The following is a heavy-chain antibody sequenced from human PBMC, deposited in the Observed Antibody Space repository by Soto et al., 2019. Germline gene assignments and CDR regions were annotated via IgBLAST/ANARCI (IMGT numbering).Heavy chain of an antibody. CDR3: ARETVTTGGGAFDI. Sequence: EVQLVESGGGLIQPGGSLRLSCAVSGFTVSRNYMSWVRQAPGEGLEWVSVIYNDGTTYYADSVKGRFTISRDNSKNTLYLQMNSLRAEDTAVYYCARETVTTGGGAFDIWGQGTMVTVSS. CDR2: IYNDGTT. D-gene: IGHD4-17*01. CDR1: GFTVSRNY. V-gene: IGHV3-53*01. J-gene: IGHJ3*02.